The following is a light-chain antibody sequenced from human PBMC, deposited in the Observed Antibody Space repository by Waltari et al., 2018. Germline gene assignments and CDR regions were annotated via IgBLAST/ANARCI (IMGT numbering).Light chain of an antibody. CDR3: QQYGSPRWT. CDR1: QRVSSSY. Sequence: EIVLTQSPGTLSLSPGERATLSCRASQRVSSSYLAWYQQQPGQAPRLLIYGASSRATGIPDRVSGSGSGTDFTLTISRLEPEDFAVYYCQQYGSPRWTFGQGTKVEIK. J-gene: IGKJ1*01. CDR2: GAS. V-gene: IGKV3-20*01.